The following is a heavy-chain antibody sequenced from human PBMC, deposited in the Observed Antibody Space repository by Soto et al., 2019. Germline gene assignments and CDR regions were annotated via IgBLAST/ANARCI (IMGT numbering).Heavy chain of an antibody. CDR2: INHSGST. J-gene: IGHJ4*02. CDR1: GGSFSGYY. Sequence: SETLSLTCAVYGGSFSGYYWSWIRQPPGKGLEGIGEINHSGSTNYNPSLKSRVTISVDTSKNQFSLKLSSVTAADTAVYYCARRVSWYYYDSSGYYAHFDYWGQGTLVTVSS. V-gene: IGHV4-34*01. D-gene: IGHD3-22*01. CDR3: ARRVSWYYYDSSGYYAHFDY.